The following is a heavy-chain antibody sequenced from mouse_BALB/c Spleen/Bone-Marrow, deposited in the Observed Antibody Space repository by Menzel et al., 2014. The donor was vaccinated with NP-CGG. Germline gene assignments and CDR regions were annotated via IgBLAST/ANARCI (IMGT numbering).Heavy chain of an antibody. Sequence: QVQLQQSGAELVRPGASVKLSCKALGYTFTDYEMHWVKQTPVHGLEWIGTIHPGSGGTNYNEKFKGKATLTADKSSSTAYVQLSSLTSDDSAVYFCARIYYGNYYWGQGTTLTVSS. V-gene: IGHV1-15*01. J-gene: IGHJ2*01. CDR2: IHPGSGGT. CDR3: ARIYYGNYY. CDR1: GYTFTDYE. D-gene: IGHD2-1*01.